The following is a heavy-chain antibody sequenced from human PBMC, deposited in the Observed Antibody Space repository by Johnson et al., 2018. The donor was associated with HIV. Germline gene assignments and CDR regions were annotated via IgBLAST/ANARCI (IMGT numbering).Heavy chain of an antibody. CDR1: GFTFSSYA. CDR3: AKDAAWELLRPDDAFDG. J-gene: IGHJ3*01. Sequence: VQLVESGGGVVQPGRSLRLSCAASGFTFSSYAMHWVRQAPGKGLEWVAVISYDGSNKYYADSVKGRFTISRDNSKNTLYLQMNSLRAEDTAVYYCAKDAAWELLRPDDAFDGWGQGTMVTVSS. V-gene: IGHV3-30*04. CDR2: ISYDGSNK. D-gene: IGHD1-26*01.